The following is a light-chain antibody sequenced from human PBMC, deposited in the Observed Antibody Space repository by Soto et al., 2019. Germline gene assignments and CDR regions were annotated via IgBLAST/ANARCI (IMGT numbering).Light chain of an antibody. CDR2: KAS. CDR1: QDVSQW. CDR3: QQYSSDLNT. Sequence: GDRLTITCRASQDVSQWLAWYQHKPGKAPKLLIYKASTLESGVSSRFSGRGSGTEFTLTIRDLQPDDFATYYCQQYSSDLNTFGQGTKLEIK. V-gene: IGKV1-5*03. J-gene: IGKJ2*01.